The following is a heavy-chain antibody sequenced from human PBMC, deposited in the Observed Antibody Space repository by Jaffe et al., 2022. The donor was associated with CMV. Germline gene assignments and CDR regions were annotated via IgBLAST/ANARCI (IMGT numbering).Heavy chain of an antibody. CDR2: IYHSGST. CDR3: ARVGVGYCTNGVCYYYYYMDV. J-gene: IGHJ6*03. V-gene: IGHV4-4*02. CDR1: GGSISSSNW. D-gene: IGHD2-8*01. Sequence: QVQLQESGPGLVKPSGTLSLTCAVSGGSISSSNWWSWVRQPPGKGLEWIGEIYHSGSTNYNPSLKSRVTISVDKSKNQFSLKLSSVTAADTAVYYCARVGVGYCTNGVCYYYYYMDVWGKGTTVTVSS.